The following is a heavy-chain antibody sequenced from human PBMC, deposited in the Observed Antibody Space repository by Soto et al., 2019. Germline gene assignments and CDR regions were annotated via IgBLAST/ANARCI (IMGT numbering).Heavy chain of an antibody. CDR2: ISYSGNT. D-gene: IGHD3-10*01. Sequence: SETLSLTCTISGDSSSSYYWSWIRQPPGKGLEWIGYISYSGNTNYNPSLKSRVTISVDKSKNQFSLKLSSVTAADTAVYYCARRGYGSGSYYYYGMDVWGQGTTVTVSS. CDR1: GDSSSSYY. J-gene: IGHJ6*02. CDR3: ARRGYGSGSYYYYGMDV. V-gene: IGHV4-59*12.